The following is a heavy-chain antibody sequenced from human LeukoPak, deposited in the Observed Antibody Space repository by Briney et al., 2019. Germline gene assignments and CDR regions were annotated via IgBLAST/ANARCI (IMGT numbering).Heavy chain of an antibody. Sequence: PGGSLRLSCAASGFTFSSYAMSWVRQAPGKGLEWVSYISSSSSYIYYADSVKGRFTISRDNAKNSLYLQMNSLRAEDTAVYYCARALTRNTKFDYWGQGTLVTVSS. J-gene: IGHJ4*02. CDR3: ARALTRNTKFDY. CDR2: ISSSSSYI. CDR1: GFTFSSYA. V-gene: IGHV3-21*05. D-gene: IGHD4-11*01.